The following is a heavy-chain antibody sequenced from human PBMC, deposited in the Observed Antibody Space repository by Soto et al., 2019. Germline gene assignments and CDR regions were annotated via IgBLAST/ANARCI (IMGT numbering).Heavy chain of an antibody. CDR3: ASWNSAYDY. CDR1: GGSISSGGYS. V-gene: IGHV4-30-2*01. J-gene: IGHJ4*02. CDR2: FYHSGST. Sequence: QLQLQESGSGLVKPSQTLSLTCAVSGGSISSGGYSWSWIRQPPGKGLEWIGYFYHSGSTYYNPSLKSRVTISVARSKNQCSLKLSSVTAADTAVYYCASWNSAYDYWGQGTLVTVSS. D-gene: IGHD1-7*01.